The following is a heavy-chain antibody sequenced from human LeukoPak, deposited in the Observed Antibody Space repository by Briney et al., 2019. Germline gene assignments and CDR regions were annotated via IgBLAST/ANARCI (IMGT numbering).Heavy chain of an antibody. CDR1: GYTFTSYD. CDR2: MNPNSGNT. Sequence: ASVKVSCKASGYTFTSYDINWVRQATGQGLEWMGWMNPNSGNTGYAQKFQGRVTITRNTSISTAYMELSSLRSEDTAVYYCARVRGYSYGYDLDYWGQGTLVTVSS. V-gene: IGHV1-8*03. J-gene: IGHJ4*02. CDR3: ARVRGYSYGYDLDY. D-gene: IGHD5-18*01.